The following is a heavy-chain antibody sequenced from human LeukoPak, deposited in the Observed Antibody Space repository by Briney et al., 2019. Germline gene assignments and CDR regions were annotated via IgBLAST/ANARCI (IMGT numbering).Heavy chain of an antibody. CDR2: INSHGSST. V-gene: IGHV3-74*01. J-gene: IGHJ3*02. D-gene: IGHD5-12*01. CDR3: TRDGGYNAFDI. Sequence: PGGSLRLSCAASGCTLSSYWMHWVRQAPGKGLVWVSRINSHGSSTSYADSVKGRFTISRENAKNTLYLQMNSLRAEDTAVYYCTRDGGYNAFDIWGQGTMVTVSS. CDR1: GCTLSSYW.